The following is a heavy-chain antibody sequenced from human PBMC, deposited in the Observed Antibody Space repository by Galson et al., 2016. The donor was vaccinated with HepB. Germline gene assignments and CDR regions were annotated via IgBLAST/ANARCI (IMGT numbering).Heavy chain of an antibody. J-gene: IGHJ4*02. D-gene: IGHD2-21*02. CDR1: GFTVSNNY. CDR2: IHSTGTT. V-gene: IGHV3-53*01. Sequence: SLRLSCAISGFTVSNNYMTWVRQPPGKGLEWVSVIHSTGTTYYADSVRDRFTISRDNSKNTLYLQMDSLRAEDTAVYYCARDRSPLAYCGGDCYADYWGQGTQVSVSS. CDR3: ARDRSPLAYCGGDCYADY.